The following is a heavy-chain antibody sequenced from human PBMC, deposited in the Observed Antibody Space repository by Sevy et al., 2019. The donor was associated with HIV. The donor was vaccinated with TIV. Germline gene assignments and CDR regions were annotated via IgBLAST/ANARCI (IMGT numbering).Heavy chain of an antibody. Sequence: GGSLRLSCAASGFTFSSYDMNWVRQAPGKGLEWVSYVGRSNTVFYADSVRGRFTFSRDNAKNSVYLQMDSLRAEDSALYYCARDYTTQYDYWGQGTLVTVSS. CDR1: GFTFSSYD. CDR3: ARDYTTQYDY. V-gene: IGHV3-48*01. J-gene: IGHJ4*02. D-gene: IGHD1-26*01. CDR2: VGRSNTV.